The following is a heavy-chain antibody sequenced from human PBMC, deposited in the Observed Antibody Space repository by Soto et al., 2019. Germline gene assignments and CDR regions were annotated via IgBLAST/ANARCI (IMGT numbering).Heavy chain of an antibody. CDR2: IDGSGGTT. CDR1: GFPFSSTD. CDR3: ARDGGEIIPAAIGGGYGMDV. V-gene: IGHV3-23*01. Sequence: GGSLRLSCAASGFPFSSTDMTWVRQAPGKGLDWVSTIDGSGGTTYYADSVKGRFTISRDNSMNTVYLQMDSLTAEDTGVYYCARDGGEIIPAAIGGGYGMDVWGQGTTVTVSS. D-gene: IGHD2-2*01. J-gene: IGHJ6*02.